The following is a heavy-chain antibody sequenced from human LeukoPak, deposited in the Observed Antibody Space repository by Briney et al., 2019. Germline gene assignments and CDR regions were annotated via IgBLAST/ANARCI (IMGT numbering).Heavy chain of an antibody. D-gene: IGHD4-17*01. Sequence: GGSLRLSCAASGFTFSSYAMSWVRQAPGQGLEWVSVISGSGDSTYYADSVKGRFTISRDNSKNTLYLQMNSLRAEDTAVYYCAKTPNTVTMYYFDYWGQGTLVTVSS. CDR3: AKTPNTVTMYYFDY. CDR1: GFTFSSYA. J-gene: IGHJ4*02. CDR2: ISGSGDST. V-gene: IGHV3-23*01.